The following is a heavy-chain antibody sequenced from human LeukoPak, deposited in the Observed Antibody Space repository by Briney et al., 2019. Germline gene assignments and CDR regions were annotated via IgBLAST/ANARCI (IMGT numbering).Heavy chain of an antibody. CDR1: GYTFTSYG. CDR3: ARDNHGPRWSAFDI. J-gene: IGHJ3*02. D-gene: IGHD1-14*01. CDR2: ISAYNGNT. Sequence: GASVKVSCNASGYTFTSYGISWVRQAPGQGLEWMGWISAYNGNTNYAQKLQGRVTMTTDTSTSTAYMELRSLRSDDTAVYYCARDNHGPRWSAFDIWGQGTMVTVSS. V-gene: IGHV1-18*01.